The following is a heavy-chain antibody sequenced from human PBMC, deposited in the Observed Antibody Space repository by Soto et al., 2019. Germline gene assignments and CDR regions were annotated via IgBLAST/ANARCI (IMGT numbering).Heavy chain of an antibody. V-gene: IGHV4-31*03. D-gene: IGHD6-19*01. CDR3: ARDGRRSYSSGPNAMDV. CDR1: CGSISSGGYY. Sequence: QVQLQESGPGLVKPSQTLSLTCTVSCGSISSGGYYWSWIRQHPGKGLEWIGYIYYSGSTYYNPSLKSRVTISVDTSKNQFSLKLSSVTAADTAVYYCARDGRRSYSSGPNAMDVWGQGTTVTVSS. CDR2: IYYSGST. J-gene: IGHJ6*02.